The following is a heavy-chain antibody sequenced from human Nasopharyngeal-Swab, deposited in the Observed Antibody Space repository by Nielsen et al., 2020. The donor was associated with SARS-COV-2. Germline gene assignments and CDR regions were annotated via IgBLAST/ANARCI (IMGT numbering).Heavy chain of an antibody. J-gene: IGHJ3*01. D-gene: IGHD2-15*01. CDR1: GFRFSGYW. Sequence: GGSLRLSCAASGFRFSGYWLSWVRQAPGKGLEWVANIRQDGGEKSYGDSVKGRFTISRDNAKNSVSLQMNSLRAEDTAVYYCAREGVGGFDVWGQGTTVTVSS. CDR3: AREGVGGFDV. CDR2: IRQDGGEK. V-gene: IGHV3-7*04.